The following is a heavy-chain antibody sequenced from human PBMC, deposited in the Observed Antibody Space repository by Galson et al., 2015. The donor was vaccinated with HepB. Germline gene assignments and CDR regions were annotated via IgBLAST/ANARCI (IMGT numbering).Heavy chain of an antibody. CDR2: IIPIFGTA. V-gene: IGHV1-69*13. D-gene: IGHD3-10*01. J-gene: IGHJ6*03. CDR1: GGTFSSYA. CDR3: ARVGSHYGSGSYSPNDYYYYYMDV. Sequence: SVKVSCKASGGTFSSYAISWVRQAPGQGLEWMGGIIPIFGTANYAQKFQGRVTITADESTSTAYMELSSLRSEDTAVYYCARVGSHYGSGSYSPNDYYYYYMDVWGKGTTVTVSS.